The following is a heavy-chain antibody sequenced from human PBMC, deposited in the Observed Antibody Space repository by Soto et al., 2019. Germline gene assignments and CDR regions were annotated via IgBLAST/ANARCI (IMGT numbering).Heavy chain of an antibody. D-gene: IGHD3-3*01. CDR1: GYTFTSYY. Sequence: SVKVSCKASGYTFTSYYMHWARQAPGQGLEWMGGIIPIFGTANYAQKFQGRVTITADKSTSTAYMELSSLRSEDTAVYYCARDLWTHTDFWSGYYQGGYYGMDVWGQGTTVTVSS. J-gene: IGHJ6*02. V-gene: IGHV1-69*06. CDR3: ARDLWTHTDFWSGYYQGGYYGMDV. CDR2: IIPIFGTA.